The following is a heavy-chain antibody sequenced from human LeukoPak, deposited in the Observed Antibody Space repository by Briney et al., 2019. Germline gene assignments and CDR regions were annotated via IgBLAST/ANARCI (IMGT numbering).Heavy chain of an antibody. Sequence: GGSLRLSCAASGFTFSSYGMHWVRQAPGKGLEWVAVIWYDGSNKYYADSVKGRFTISRDNSKNTPYLQMNSLRAEDTAVYYCARANYGDYVLGHWGQGTLVTVSS. J-gene: IGHJ4*02. CDR3: ARANYGDYVLGH. V-gene: IGHV3-33*01. CDR1: GFTFSSYG. D-gene: IGHD4-17*01. CDR2: IWYDGSNK.